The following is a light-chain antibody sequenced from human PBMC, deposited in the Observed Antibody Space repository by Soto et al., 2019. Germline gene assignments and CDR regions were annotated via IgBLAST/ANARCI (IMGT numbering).Light chain of an antibody. Sequence: QSALTQPASVSGSPGQSITISCTGTSSDIGTYNLVSWYQQYPGKAPKVMIYEVSQRPSGVSNRFSGSKSGNTASLTISGLQAEDEADYYCCSYARSSPHVVFGGGTKLTVL. CDR2: EVS. V-gene: IGLV2-23*02. CDR1: SSDIGTYNL. J-gene: IGLJ2*01. CDR3: CSYARSSPHVV.